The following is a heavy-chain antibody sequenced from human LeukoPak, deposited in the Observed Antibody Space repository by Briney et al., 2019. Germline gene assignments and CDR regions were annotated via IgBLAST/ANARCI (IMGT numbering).Heavy chain of an antibody. CDR3: ARDSVSYGDYFDY. Sequence: PSQTLSLTCAVSGGSISSSNWWSWVRQPPGKGLEWIGEIYHSGSTYYNPSLKSRVTISVDRSKNQFSLKLSSVTAADTAVYYCARDSVSYGDYFDYWGQGTLVTVSS. CDR2: IYHSGST. V-gene: IGHV4-4*02. CDR1: GGSISSSNW. J-gene: IGHJ4*02. D-gene: IGHD5-18*01.